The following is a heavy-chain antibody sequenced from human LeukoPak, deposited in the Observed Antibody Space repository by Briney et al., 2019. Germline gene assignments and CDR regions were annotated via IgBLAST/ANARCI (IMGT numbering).Heavy chain of an antibody. J-gene: IGHJ4*02. CDR1: GGSFSGYY. D-gene: IGHD6-13*01. V-gene: IGHV4-34*01. CDR2: INHSGST. Sequence: SETLSLTCAVYGGSFSGYYWSWIRQPPGKGLEWVGEINHSGSTNYNPSLKSRVTISVDTSKNQFSLKLSSVTAADTAVYYCARGSTLAAAGTMDYWGQGTLVTVSS. CDR3: ARGSTLAAAGTMDY.